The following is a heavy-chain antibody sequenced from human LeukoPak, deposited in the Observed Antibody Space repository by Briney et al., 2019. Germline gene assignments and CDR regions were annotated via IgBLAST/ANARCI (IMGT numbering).Heavy chain of an antibody. V-gene: IGHV5-51*01. J-gene: IGHJ4*02. CDR1: GYSFTSYW. CDR3: ARQFYYGSESYFDY. Sequence: GESLKISCKGSGYSFTSYWIGWVRQMPGKGLEWMGIIYPGDSDTRYSPSFQGQVTISADKSISTAYLQWSRLEASDTAIYYCARQFYYGSESYFDYWGRGTLVTVSS. D-gene: IGHD3-10*01. CDR2: IYPGDSDT.